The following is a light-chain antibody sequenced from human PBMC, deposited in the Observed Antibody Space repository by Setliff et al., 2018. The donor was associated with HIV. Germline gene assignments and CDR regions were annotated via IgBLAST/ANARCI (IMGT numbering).Light chain of an antibody. V-gene: IGLV1-44*01. CDR2: GNS. CDR3: STWDYSLSAHV. Sequence: QSVLTQEASVSGTVGQKVTLSCTGNNNIGSYVVGWYQQISHGAPKTVVFGNSPPSGIPDRFSGSKSGTTASLTISGLQPEDEADYYCSTWDYSLSAHVFGGGTK. J-gene: IGLJ3*02. CDR1: NNIGSYV.